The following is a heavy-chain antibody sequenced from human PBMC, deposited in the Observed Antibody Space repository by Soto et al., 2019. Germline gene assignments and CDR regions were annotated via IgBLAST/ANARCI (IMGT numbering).Heavy chain of an antibody. CDR2: IYSNGDT. V-gene: IGHV3-53*02. Sequence: EVQLVETGGGLIQPGGSLRLSCAASGFSVGSNYMTWVRQSPGKGLEWVSLIYSNGDTDYADSVKGRFSISRDNFKNTLYVQMNNLRAEDTAVYHCARKSDSSPVPEADGVWGRGTLVTVSS. CDR3: ARKSDSSPVPEADGV. CDR1: GFSVGSNY. D-gene: IGHD2-8*01. J-gene: IGHJ4*02.